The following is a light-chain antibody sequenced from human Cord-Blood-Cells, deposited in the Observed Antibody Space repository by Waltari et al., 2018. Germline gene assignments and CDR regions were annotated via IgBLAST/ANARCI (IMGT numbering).Light chain of an antibody. CDR1: SGHSSYA. Sequence: QLVLTQSPSASASLGASATLTCTLSSGHSSYAIASHQQQPEKGPRYLMKLNSDGSHSKGDGIPDRFSGSSSGAERYLTISSLQSEDEADYYCQTWGTGIRVFGGGTKLTVL. V-gene: IGLV4-69*01. CDR3: QTWGTGIRV. CDR2: LNSDGSH. J-gene: IGLJ3*02.